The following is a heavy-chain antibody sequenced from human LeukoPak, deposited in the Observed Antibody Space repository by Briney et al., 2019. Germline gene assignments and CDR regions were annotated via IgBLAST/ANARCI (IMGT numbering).Heavy chain of an antibody. D-gene: IGHD3-3*01. Sequence: GGSLRLSCAASGFTSSSYGMHWVRQAPGTGLEWVAVIWYDGSNKYYADSVKGRFTISRDNSKNTLYLQMNSLRAEDTAVYYCARGLLRFLEWSDSPYFDYWGQGNLVTVSS. J-gene: IGHJ4*02. V-gene: IGHV3-33*01. CDR2: IWYDGSNK. CDR3: ARGLLRFLEWSDSPYFDY. CDR1: GFTSSSYG.